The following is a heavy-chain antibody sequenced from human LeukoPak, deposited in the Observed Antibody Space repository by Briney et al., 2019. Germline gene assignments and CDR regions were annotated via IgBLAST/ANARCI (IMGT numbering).Heavy chain of an antibody. J-gene: IGHJ4*02. CDR1: GFTFSSYW. Sequence: GRSLRLSCAASGFTFSSYWMSWVRQAPGKGLEWVASIREDGSQKTAVDSVRGRFTISRDNAKNSVYLQMDSLGAEDTAVYYCARGPTNGQAFDYWGQGTLVSVSS. V-gene: IGHV3-7*01. D-gene: IGHD2-8*01. CDR2: IREDGSQK. CDR3: ARGPTNGQAFDY.